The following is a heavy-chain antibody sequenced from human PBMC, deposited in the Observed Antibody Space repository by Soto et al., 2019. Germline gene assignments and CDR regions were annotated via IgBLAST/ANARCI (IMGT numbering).Heavy chain of an antibody. CDR3: ARSTPPYYYYYYMDV. CDR1: GYSFTSYW. Sequence: GESLKISCKGSGYSFTSYWIGWVRQMPGKGLEWMGIIYPGDSDTRYSPSFQGQVTISADKSISTAYLQWSSLKASDTAMYYCARSTPPYYYYYYMDVWGKGTTVTVSS. J-gene: IGHJ6*03. CDR2: IYPGDSDT. V-gene: IGHV5-51*01.